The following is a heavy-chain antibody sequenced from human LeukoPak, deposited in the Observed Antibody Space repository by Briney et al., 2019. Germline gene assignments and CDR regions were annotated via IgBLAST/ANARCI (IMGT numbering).Heavy chain of an antibody. CDR2: FDPEDGET. D-gene: IGHD2-15*01. Sequence: ASVKVSCKVSGYTLTELSMHWVRQAPGKGLEWMGGFDPEDGETIYAQKFQGRVTMTEDTSTDTAYMELSSLRSEDTAVYYCAAMHCNGGRCYPTPTSGLDVWGQGTTVTVSS. CDR3: AAMHCNGGRCYPTPTSGLDV. J-gene: IGHJ6*02. V-gene: IGHV1-24*01. CDR1: GYTLTELS.